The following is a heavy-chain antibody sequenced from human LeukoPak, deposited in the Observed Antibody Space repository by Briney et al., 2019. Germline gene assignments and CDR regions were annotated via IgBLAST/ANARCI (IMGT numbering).Heavy chain of an antibody. J-gene: IGHJ4*02. CDR2: ISYDGSNK. V-gene: IGHV3-30*03. CDR1: GFTSSSYG. Sequence: GGSLRLSCAASGFTSSSYGMHWVRQAPGKGLEWVAVISYDGSNKYYADSVKGRFTISRDNSKNTLYLQMNSLRAEDTAVYYCVALDYDILTGLDYWGQGTLVTVSS. CDR3: VALDYDILTGLDY. D-gene: IGHD3-9*01.